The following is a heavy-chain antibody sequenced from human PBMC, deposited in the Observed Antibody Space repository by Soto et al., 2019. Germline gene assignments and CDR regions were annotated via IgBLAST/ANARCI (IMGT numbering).Heavy chain of an antibody. Sequence: EVQLVESGGGLVKPGGSLRLSCAASGFTFSSYSMNWVRQAPGKGLEWVSSISSSSSYIYYADSVKGRFTISRDNAKNSLYLQMNSLRAEDTAVYYCARDNADIVATGDAFDIWGQGTMVTVSS. CDR2: ISSSSSYI. D-gene: IGHD5-12*01. CDR3: ARDNADIVATGDAFDI. CDR1: GFTFSSYS. V-gene: IGHV3-21*01. J-gene: IGHJ3*02.